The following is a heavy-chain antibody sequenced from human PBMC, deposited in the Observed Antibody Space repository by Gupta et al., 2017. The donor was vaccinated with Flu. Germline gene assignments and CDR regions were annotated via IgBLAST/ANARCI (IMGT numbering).Heavy chain of an antibody. D-gene: IGHD1-26*01. CDR2: ISVSGDYT. J-gene: IGHJ4*02. CDR3: ARANGVVGARFFDY. CDR1: GFTFGTYP. V-gene: IGHV3-23*01. Sequence: EVELLESGGGLVQPGGSLRLSCAASGFTFGTYPVAWVRQAPGKGLEWVSIISVSGDYTYYGDSVEGRFTISRDNSKNTLYLQMSSLRAGDTATYYCARANGVVGARFFDYWGQGTLVTVSS.